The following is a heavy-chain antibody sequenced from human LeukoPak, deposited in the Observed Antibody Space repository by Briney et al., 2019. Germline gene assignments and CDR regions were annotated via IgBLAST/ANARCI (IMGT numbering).Heavy chain of an antibody. CDR2: IYYSGST. CDR1: GGSISSYY. V-gene: IGHV4-59*01. J-gene: IGHJ4*02. D-gene: IGHD5-12*01. Sequence: TSETLSLTCTVSGGSISSYYWSWIRQPPGKGLEWIGYIYYSGSTNYNPSLKSRVTISVDTSKNQFSLKLSSVTAADTAVYYCARGSPWWLPYYFDYWGQGTLVTVSS. CDR3: ARGSPWWLPYYFDY.